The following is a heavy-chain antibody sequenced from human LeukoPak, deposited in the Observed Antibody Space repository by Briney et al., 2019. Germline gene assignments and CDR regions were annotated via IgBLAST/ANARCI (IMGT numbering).Heavy chain of an antibody. CDR3: ARGGYSGYDLDY. D-gene: IGHD5-12*01. V-gene: IGHV4-59*01. CDR1: GGSISSYY. CDR2: IYYSGST. J-gene: IGHJ4*02. Sequence: SETLSLTCTVSGGSISSYYWSWIRQPPGKGLEWIGYIYYSGSTNYNPSLKSRVTISVDTSKNQFSLKLSSVTAADTAVYYCARGGYSGYDLDYWGQGTLVTVSS.